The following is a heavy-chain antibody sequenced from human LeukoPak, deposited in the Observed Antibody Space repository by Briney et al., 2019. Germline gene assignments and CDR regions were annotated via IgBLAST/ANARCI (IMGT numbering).Heavy chain of an antibody. CDR1: GFTFSSYW. D-gene: IGHD1-26*01. Sequence: GGSLRLSCAASGFTFSSYWMGWVRQAPGKRLGWVANMNIDGSEKYYADSAKGRFTISRDNARNSVYLQMNSLRVEDTAVYYCARDPVEWELLLDYWGQGTLVTVSS. CDR2: MNIDGSEK. V-gene: IGHV3-7*01. J-gene: IGHJ4*02. CDR3: ARDPVEWELLLDY.